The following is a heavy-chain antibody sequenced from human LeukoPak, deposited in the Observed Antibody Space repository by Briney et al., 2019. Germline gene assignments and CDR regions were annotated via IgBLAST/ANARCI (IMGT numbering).Heavy chain of an antibody. V-gene: IGHV1-2*02. Sequence: ASVKVSCKASGYTFTASSMHWVRQAPGQGLEWMGWITPNSGGTNFAQKFQGRVTMTRDTSISTAYMELSRLRSDDTAVYYCARVVVVVAAHQGNWFDPWGQGTLVTVSS. CDR1: GYTFTASS. CDR2: ITPNSGGT. CDR3: ARVVVVVAAHQGNWFDP. D-gene: IGHD2-15*01. J-gene: IGHJ5*02.